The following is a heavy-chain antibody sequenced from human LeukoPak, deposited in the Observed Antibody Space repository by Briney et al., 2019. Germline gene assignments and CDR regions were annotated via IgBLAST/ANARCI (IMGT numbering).Heavy chain of an antibody. J-gene: IGHJ4*02. CDR2: MWYDGSNE. V-gene: IGHV3-33*01. CDR1: GFTFSSYG. Sequence: PGGSLRLSCAASGFTFSSYGMHWVRQAPGKGLEWVAVMWYDGSNEYYADSVKGRFTISRDSSKNTLYLQMNSLRAEDTAVYYCARDGDNILTGFYDYWGQGTLVTVFS. CDR3: ARDGDNILTGFYDY. D-gene: IGHD3-9*01.